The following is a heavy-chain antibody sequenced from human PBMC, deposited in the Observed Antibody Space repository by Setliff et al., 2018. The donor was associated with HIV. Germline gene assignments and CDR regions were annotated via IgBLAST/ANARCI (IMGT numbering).Heavy chain of an antibody. CDR2: IYYSGST. Sequence: SETLSLTCTVSAGSIRSSTCYWAWIRQPPGKGLEWIGTIYYSGSTYYNPSLKSRATISVDMSKNQFSLRLSSVTAADTAVYYCIIAYSSGWLAPMGFDSWGQGTLVTVSS. J-gene: IGHJ4*02. CDR1: AGSIRSSTCY. CDR3: IIAYSSGWLAPMGFDS. D-gene: IGHD6-19*01. V-gene: IGHV4-39*01.